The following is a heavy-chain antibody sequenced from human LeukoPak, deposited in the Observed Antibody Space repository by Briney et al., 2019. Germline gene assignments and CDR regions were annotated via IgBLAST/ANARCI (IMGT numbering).Heavy chain of an antibody. V-gene: IGHV3-74*01. J-gene: IGHJ3*02. Sequence: GGALRLSCAASGFTFSSYWMNWVRQAPGKGLVWVSRIASDGSSTTYADSVKGRFSISRDNSKNTLYFQMNNLRAADTAVYYCARGIQLTLAAHAFDIWGPGTMVTVSS. D-gene: IGHD1-1*01. CDR3: ARGIQLTLAAHAFDI. CDR1: GFTFSSYW. CDR2: IASDGSST.